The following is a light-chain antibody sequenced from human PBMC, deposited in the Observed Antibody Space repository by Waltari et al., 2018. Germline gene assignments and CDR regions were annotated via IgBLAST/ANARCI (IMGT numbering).Light chain of an antibody. CDR2: DVS. CDR1: TSDVGGFTY. CDR3: CSYAASYVV. V-gene: IGLV2-11*01. Sequence: QSALTQPRSVSGSPGQSVTISCTGATSDVGGFTYVSWYQQHPGKAPKLMIYDVSKRPSVVPDRFSGSKSGYTASLTISGLQAEDEADYYCCSYAASYVVFGGGTKLTVL. J-gene: IGLJ2*01.